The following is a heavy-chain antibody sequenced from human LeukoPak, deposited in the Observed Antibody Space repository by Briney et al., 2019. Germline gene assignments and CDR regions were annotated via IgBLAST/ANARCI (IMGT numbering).Heavy chain of an antibody. CDR2: ISYDGSNK. D-gene: IGHD2-21*02. CDR1: GFTFSSYA. CDR3: AREGDIGAIHAGANQYYYGMDV. Sequence: GGSLRLSCAASGFTFSSYAMHWVRQAPGKGLEWVAVISYDGSNKYYADSVKGRFTISRDNSKNTLYLQMNSLRAEDTAVYYCAREGDIGAIHAGANQYYYGMDVWGQGTTVTVSS. V-gene: IGHV3-30-3*01. J-gene: IGHJ6*02.